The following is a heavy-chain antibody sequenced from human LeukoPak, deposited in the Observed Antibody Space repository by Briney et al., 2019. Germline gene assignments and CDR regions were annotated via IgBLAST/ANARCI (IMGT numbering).Heavy chain of an antibody. J-gene: IGHJ4*02. CDR1: GFTFTSYA. V-gene: IGHV3-23*01. CDR3: AKRYCSSTSCSFFDF. D-gene: IGHD2-2*01. Sequence: GGSLRLSCATSGFTFTSYAMSWVRQAPGKGLEWVSAISGSGGSTYYADSVKGRFTISRDNSKNTLYVQMNSLRAEDTAVYYCAKRYCSSTSCSFFDFWGQGTLVTVSS. CDR2: ISGSGGST.